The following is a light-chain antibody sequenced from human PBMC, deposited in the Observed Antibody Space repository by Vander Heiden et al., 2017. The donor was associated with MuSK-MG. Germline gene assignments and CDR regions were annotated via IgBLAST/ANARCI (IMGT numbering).Light chain of an antibody. CDR2: KTS. J-gene: IGKJ1*01. CDR1: QSKSGW. Sequence: DIQMPQSPSTLSASVGDRVTITCRASQSKSGWLAWYQQKPGRAPKLLIYKTSTLQDGVPSRFSGSGSGTEFTLTISSLQPDDSATYYCQHDGSFFRVFGQGTNLXIK. V-gene: IGKV1-5*03. CDR3: QHDGSFFRV.